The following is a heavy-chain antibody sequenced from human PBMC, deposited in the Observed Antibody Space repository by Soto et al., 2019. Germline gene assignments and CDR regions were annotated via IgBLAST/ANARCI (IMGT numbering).Heavy chain of an antibody. CDR3: ARADPMTTVTPFTFDY. Sequence: ESGGGLVKPGGSLRLSCAASGFTFSDYYMSWIRQAPGKGLEWVSYISSSGSTIYYADSVKGRFTISRDNAKNSLYLQMNSLRAEDTAVYYCARADPMTTVTPFTFDYWGQGTLVTVSS. D-gene: IGHD4-17*01. V-gene: IGHV3-11*01. CDR2: ISSSGSTI. J-gene: IGHJ4*02. CDR1: GFTFSDYY.